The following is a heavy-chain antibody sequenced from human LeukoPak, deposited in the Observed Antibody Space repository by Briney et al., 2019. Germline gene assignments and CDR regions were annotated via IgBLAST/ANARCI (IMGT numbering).Heavy chain of an antibody. J-gene: IGHJ4*02. V-gene: IGHV3-48*03. CDR2: ISSSGYTI. D-gene: IGHD6-19*01. Sequence: GGSLRLSCAASGFTFSSYEMNWVRQAPGKGLEWVSYISSSGYTIYYADSVKGRFTISRDNAKNSLYLQMNSLRAEDTAVYYCARDRYSSGWYDYWGQGTLVTVSS. CDR1: GFTFSSYE. CDR3: ARDRYSSGWYDY.